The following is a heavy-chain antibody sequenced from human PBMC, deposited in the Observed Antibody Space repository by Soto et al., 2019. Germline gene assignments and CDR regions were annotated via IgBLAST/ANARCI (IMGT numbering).Heavy chain of an antibody. CDR1: GFILSNYA. J-gene: IGHJ4*02. V-gene: IGHV3-23*01. Sequence: LRLSCTASGFILSNYAMNWVRQAPGKGLEWVSTLSKDGANEHYADSVKGRFTISRDESKNSVYLQMNSLKTEDTAVYYCVRATYFSDSSGYTRCFDYWGQGTLVTVSS. CDR3: VRATYFSDSSGYTRCFDY. D-gene: IGHD3-22*01. CDR2: LSKDGANE.